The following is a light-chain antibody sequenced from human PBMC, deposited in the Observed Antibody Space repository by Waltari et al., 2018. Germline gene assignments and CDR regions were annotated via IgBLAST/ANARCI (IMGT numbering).Light chain of an antibody. CDR1: KGISNY. CDR3: QHLNSFSYT. V-gene: IGKV1-9*01. J-gene: IGKJ2*01. Sequence: DIQLTQSPSFLSASVGDRVTITCRASKGISNYLPWYQQKPGQAPKLLIYAAATLQGGVPSRFSGSGSGTEFTLTISSLQPEDVATYYCQHLNSFSYTFGQGTKLEIK. CDR2: AAA.